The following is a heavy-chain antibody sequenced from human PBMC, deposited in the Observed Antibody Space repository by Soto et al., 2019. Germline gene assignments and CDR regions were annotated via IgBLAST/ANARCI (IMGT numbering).Heavy chain of an antibody. Sequence: QVQLQESGPGLVKPSETLSLTCTVSGGSISSYYWSWIRQPPRKGLEWIGYIYYSGSTNYNPSLKSRVTISVDTSKNQFSLKLSSVTAADTAVYYCARHVPYCSDTSHCAYGMDVWGQGTTVTVSS. CDR1: GGSISSYY. CDR3: ARHVPYCSDTSHCAYGMDV. CDR2: IYYSGST. D-gene: IGHD2-2*01. J-gene: IGHJ6*02. V-gene: IGHV4-59*08.